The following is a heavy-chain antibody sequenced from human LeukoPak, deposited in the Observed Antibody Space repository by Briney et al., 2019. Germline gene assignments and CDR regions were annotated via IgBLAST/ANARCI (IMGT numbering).Heavy chain of an antibody. CDR1: GFTFSSYA. CDR3: AREGSGLTFDI. V-gene: IGHV3-30*04. J-gene: IGHJ3*02. D-gene: IGHD3-22*01. Sequence: GGSLRLSCAASGFTFSSYAMHWVRQAPGKGLEWVAVISYDGSNKYYADSVKGRFTISRDNSKNTLYLQMNSLRAEDTAVYYCAREGSGLTFDIWGQGTMVTVSS. CDR2: ISYDGSNK.